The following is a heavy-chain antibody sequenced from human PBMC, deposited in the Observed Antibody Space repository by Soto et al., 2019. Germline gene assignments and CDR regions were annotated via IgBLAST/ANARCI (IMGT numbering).Heavy chain of an antibody. D-gene: IGHD3-22*01. V-gene: IGHV1-18*01. CDR1: GYTFTSYG. J-gene: IGHJ6*02. CDR3: ARDLGYYYDSSGYYLGYYYYGMDV. Sequence: ASVKVSCKASGYTFTSYGISWLRQAPGQGLEWMGRISAYNGTANYAQKFQGRVTITADESTSTAYMELSSLRSEDTAVYYCARDLGYYYDSSGYYLGYYYYGMDVWGQGTTVTVSS. CDR2: ISAYNGTA.